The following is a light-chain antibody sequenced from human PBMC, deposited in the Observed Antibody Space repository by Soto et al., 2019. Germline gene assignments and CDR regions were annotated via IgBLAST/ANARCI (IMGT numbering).Light chain of an antibody. Sequence: QSVLTQPASVSGSPGQSIAISCTGTSSDVGGYDYVSWYQHHTGKAPKLIIHDVNNRPSGVSNRFSGSKSGNTASLNISGRQAEDEADYYCSSYTTSSTLLFGGGTQLTV. CDR1: SSDVGGYDY. V-gene: IGLV2-14*03. J-gene: IGLJ2*01. CDR2: DVN. CDR3: SSYTTSSTLL.